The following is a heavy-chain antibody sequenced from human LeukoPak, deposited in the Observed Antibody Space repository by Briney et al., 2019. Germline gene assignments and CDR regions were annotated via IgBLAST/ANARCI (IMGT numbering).Heavy chain of an antibody. V-gene: IGHV1-69*06. Sequence: SVKVSCKASGGTFSSYAIGWVRQAPGQGLEWMGGIIPIFGTANYAQKFQGRVTITADKSTSTAYMELSSLRSEDTAVYYCARVPGLRLGELSPLFDYWGQGTLVTVSS. CDR1: GGTFSSYA. D-gene: IGHD3-16*02. CDR2: IIPIFGTA. CDR3: ARVPGLRLGELSPLFDY. J-gene: IGHJ4*02.